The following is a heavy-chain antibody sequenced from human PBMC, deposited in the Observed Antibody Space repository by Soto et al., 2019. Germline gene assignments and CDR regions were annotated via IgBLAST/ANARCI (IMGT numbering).Heavy chain of an antibody. CDR2: IYYSGST. CDR1: GGSVSSGSYY. Sequence: SETLSLTCTVSGGSVSSGSYYWSWIRQPPGKGLEWIGYIYYSGSTNYNPSLKSRVTISVDTSKNQFSLKLSSVTAADTAVYYCAREEYYYDSSGPGVYGMDVWGQGTTVTVSS. D-gene: IGHD3-22*01. CDR3: AREEYYYDSSGPGVYGMDV. J-gene: IGHJ6*02. V-gene: IGHV4-61*01.